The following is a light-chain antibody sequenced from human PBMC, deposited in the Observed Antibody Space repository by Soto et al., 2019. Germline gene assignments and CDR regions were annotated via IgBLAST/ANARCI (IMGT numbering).Light chain of an antibody. CDR1: SXHSSYA. J-gene: IGLJ2*01. CDR2: LSSDGSH. V-gene: IGLV4-69*01. CDR3: QTWDTGARVV. Sequence: QLXLTQSPXASAXXXXXVXLXXXLSSXHSSYAIAWHQQQPEKGPRYLMKLSSDGSHSKGDGIPDRFSGSSSGAERYLTISSLQSEDEADYYCQTWDTGARVVFGGGTKLTVL.